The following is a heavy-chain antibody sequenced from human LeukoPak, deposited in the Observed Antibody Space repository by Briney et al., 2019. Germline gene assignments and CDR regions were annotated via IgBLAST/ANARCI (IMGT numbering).Heavy chain of an antibody. CDR1: GYTFTSYD. D-gene: IGHD1-7*01. CDR3: ARSLELAGTTFDP. J-gene: IGHJ5*02. V-gene: IGHV1-8*01. Sequence: ASVKVSCKASGYTFTSYDINWVRQATGQGLEWMGWMDPNSGNTGYAQKFQGRVTMTRNTSISTAYMELSSLRSEDTAVYYCARSLELAGTTFDPWGQGTLVTVSS. CDR2: MDPNSGNT.